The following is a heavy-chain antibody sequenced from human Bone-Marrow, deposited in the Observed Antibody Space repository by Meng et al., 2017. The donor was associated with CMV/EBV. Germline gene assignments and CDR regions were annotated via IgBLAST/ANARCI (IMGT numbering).Heavy chain of an antibody. CDR1: GFTFSSYA. CDR2: ISYDGSNK. D-gene: IGHD2-2*02. J-gene: IGHJ4*02. Sequence: GESLKISCAASGFTFSSYAMHWVRQAPGKGLEWVAVISYDGSNKYYADFVKGRFTISRDNSKNTLYLQMNSLRAEDTAVYYCARAGGGYCSSTSCYRIDYWGQGTLVTVSS. CDR3: ARAGGGYCSSTSCYRIDY. V-gene: IGHV3-30-3*01.